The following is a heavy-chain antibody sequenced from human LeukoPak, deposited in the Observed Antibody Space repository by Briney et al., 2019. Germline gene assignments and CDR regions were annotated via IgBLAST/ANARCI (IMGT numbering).Heavy chain of an antibody. CDR2: IYYSGST. J-gene: IGHJ4*02. V-gene: IGHV4-59*11. CDR1: GGSISSHY. D-gene: IGHD3/OR15-3a*01. CDR3: ARQRKYDFWSGYYDL. Sequence: SETLSLTCTVSGGSISSHYWSWIRQPPGKGLEWIGNIYYSGSTNSNPSLKSRVTISMDTSKNRISLQLSSVTAADTAVYYCARQRKYDFWSGYYDLWGQGTLVTVSS.